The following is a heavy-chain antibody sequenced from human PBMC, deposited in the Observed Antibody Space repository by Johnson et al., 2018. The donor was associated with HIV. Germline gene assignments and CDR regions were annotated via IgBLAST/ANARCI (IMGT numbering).Heavy chain of an antibody. J-gene: IGHJ3*02. Sequence: QVQLMESGGGVVRPGGSLRLSCAASGFTFDDYGMSWVRQAPGKGLEWVAVIWYDGSNKYYADSVKGRFTISRDNSKNTLYLQMNSLRDEDTAVYYCAKLFLTTDAVDIWGQGTMVTVSS. CDR3: AKLFLTTDAVDI. CDR1: GFTFDDYG. CDR2: IWYDGSNK. D-gene: IGHD3-22*01. V-gene: IGHV3-33*06.